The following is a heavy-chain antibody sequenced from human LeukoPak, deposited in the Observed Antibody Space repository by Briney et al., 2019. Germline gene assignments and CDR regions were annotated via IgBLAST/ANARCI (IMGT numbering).Heavy chain of an antibody. Sequence: GGSLRLSCAASGFTFSSYGMHWVRQAPGKGLEWVAFIRYDGSNKYYADSVKGRFTISRDNSKNTLYLQMNSLRAEDTAVYYCAKDVPHDILTGYYYGMDVWGKGTTVTVSS. CDR3: AKDVPHDILTGYYYGMDV. J-gene: IGHJ6*04. V-gene: IGHV3-30*02. CDR1: GFTFSSYG. CDR2: IRYDGSNK. D-gene: IGHD3-9*01.